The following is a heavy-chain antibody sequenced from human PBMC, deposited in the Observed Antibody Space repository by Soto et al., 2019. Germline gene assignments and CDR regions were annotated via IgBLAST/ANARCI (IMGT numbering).Heavy chain of an antibody. Sequence: EVQLLDSGGGLAQPGGSLRLSCAASGFTFSNYAMTWVRQGPGKGLEWVSGISGSGGRSYYADSVKGRFTISRDHSKSTLYLQMNSLRAEDTAVYYCAKAYFVWSSEQPYYFDYWGQGTLVTVAS. CDR2: ISGSGGRS. CDR3: AKAYFVWSSEQPYYFDY. D-gene: IGHD2-21*01. J-gene: IGHJ4*02. CDR1: GFTFSNYA. V-gene: IGHV3-23*01.